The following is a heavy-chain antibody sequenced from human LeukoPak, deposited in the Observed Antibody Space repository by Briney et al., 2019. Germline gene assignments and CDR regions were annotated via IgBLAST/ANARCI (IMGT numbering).Heavy chain of an antibody. D-gene: IGHD6-13*01. CDR2: IWYDGSNK. CDR1: GFTFSSYG. J-gene: IGHJ5*02. V-gene: IGHV3-33*01. CDR3: ARGAAAGAYNWFDP. Sequence: GGSLRLSCAASGFTFSSYGMHWVRQAPGKGLEWVAVIWYDGSNKYYADYVKGRFTIYRDNSKNTLYLQMNSLRAEDTAVYYCARGAAAGAYNWFDPWGQGTLVTVSS.